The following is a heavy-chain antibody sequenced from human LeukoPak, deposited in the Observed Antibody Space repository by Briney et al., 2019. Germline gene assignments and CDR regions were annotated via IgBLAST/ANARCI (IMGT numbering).Heavy chain of an antibody. V-gene: IGHV3-9*01. CDR2: ISWNSGSI. Sequence: GGSLRLSCTASGFTFDDYAMHWVRQAPGKGLEWVSGISWNSGSIGYADSVKGRFTISRDNAKNSLYLQMNSLRAEDTALYYCVKAMYSSGWYVDYWGQGTLVTVSS. CDR1: GFTFDDYA. J-gene: IGHJ4*02. D-gene: IGHD6-19*01. CDR3: VKAMYSSGWYVDY.